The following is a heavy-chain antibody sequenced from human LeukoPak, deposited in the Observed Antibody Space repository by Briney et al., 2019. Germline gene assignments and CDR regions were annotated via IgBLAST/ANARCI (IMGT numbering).Heavy chain of an antibody. Sequence: GGSLRLSCAASAFTFSSYWMSWVRQAPGKGLEWVANIKQDGGEKYYVDSVKCRFTISRDNAKHSLYLRMNSLRVEDTAVYYCARGGACPASITIFGVVTTSVFDYWGEGTLVTVSS. V-gene: IGHV3-7*01. CDR3: ARGGACPASITIFGVVTTSVFDY. CDR2: IKQDGGEK. D-gene: IGHD3-3*01. J-gene: IGHJ4*02. CDR1: AFTFSSYW.